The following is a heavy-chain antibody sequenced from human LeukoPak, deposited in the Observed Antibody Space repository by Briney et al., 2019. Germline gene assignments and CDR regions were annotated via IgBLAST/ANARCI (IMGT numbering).Heavy chain of an antibody. J-gene: IGHJ4*02. CDR1: GYTFTGYY. V-gene: IGHV1-2*02. CDR3: ARMFLRGSVGATRGVGY. Sequence: ASVKVSCKASGYTFTGYYMHWVRQAPGQGLEWMGWINPNSGGTNYAQKFQDRVTMTRDTYISTAYMELSRLRSDATAVSYCARMFLRGSVGATRGVGYWGQGTLVTVSS. CDR2: INPNSGGT. D-gene: IGHD1-26*01.